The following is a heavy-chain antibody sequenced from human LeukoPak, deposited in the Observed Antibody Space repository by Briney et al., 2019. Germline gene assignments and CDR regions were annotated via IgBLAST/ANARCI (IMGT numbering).Heavy chain of an antibody. CDR1: GGSLSSGGYY. V-gene: IGHV4-31*03. CDR2: IYYSGST. CDR3: ARSKWSAYCGGDCYTVYFDY. Sequence: SQTLSLTCTVSGGSLSSGGYYWSWLRQHPGTGLEWIGYIYYSGSTYYNPSLTSRVSISVDTSKNHFSLKLSSVTAADTAVYYCARSKWSAYCGGDCYTVYFDYWGQGTLVTVSS. J-gene: IGHJ4*02. D-gene: IGHD2-21*02.